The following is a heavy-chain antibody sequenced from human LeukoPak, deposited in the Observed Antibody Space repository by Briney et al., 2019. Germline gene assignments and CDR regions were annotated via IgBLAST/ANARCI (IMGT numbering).Heavy chain of an antibody. CDR1: GGSISSGDYY. V-gene: IGHV4-31*11. CDR2: IYYSGST. CDR3: AGRRVVYYYDSRTGRDFDY. J-gene: IGHJ4*02. Sequence: PSETLSLTCAVSGGSISSGDYYWSWIRQHPGKGLEWIGYIYYSGSTYYNPSLKSQVTISIDTSKNQFSLKLSSVTAADTAVYYCAGRRVVYYYDSRTGRDFDYWGQGTLVTVSS. D-gene: IGHD3-22*01.